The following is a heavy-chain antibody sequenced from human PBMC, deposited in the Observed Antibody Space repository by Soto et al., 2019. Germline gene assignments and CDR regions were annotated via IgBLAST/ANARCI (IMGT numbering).Heavy chain of an antibody. D-gene: IGHD5-12*01. CDR2: IAVHSGST. CDR3: ARERQGCYEY. V-gene: IGHV1-18*01. Sequence: ASVKVSCKASGYTFSNFGITWVRQAPGQGLQWMGWIAVHSGSTKFVQDLQGRVSMTTDTSTSTAYMELRTLRSDDTAVYYCARERQGCYEYWGKGPLVSVSS. J-gene: IGHJ4*02. CDR1: GYTFSNFG.